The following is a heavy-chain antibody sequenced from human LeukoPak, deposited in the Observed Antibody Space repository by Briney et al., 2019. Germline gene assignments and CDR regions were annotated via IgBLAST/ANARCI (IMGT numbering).Heavy chain of an antibody. J-gene: IGHJ6*02. Sequence: ASVKVSCKASGYTFTGHYMHWVRQAPGQGLEWMGWINPNSGGTNYAQKFQGRVTMTRDTSISTAYMELSRLRSDDTAVYYCARAGALDSQQDVWGQGTTVTVSS. CDR2: INPNSGGT. CDR1: GYTFTGHY. V-gene: IGHV1-2*02. CDR3: ARAGALDSQQDV. D-gene: IGHD3-9*01.